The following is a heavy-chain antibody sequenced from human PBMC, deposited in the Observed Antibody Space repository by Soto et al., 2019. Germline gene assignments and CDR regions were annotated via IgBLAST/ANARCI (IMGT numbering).Heavy chain of an antibody. CDR3: ARVETDKEYSSSAEDY. CDR2: ISSSSSYI. CDR1: GFTFSSYS. J-gene: IGHJ4*02. V-gene: IGHV3-21*01. D-gene: IGHD6-6*01. Sequence: EVQLVESGGGLVKPGGSLRLSCAASGFTFSSYSMNWVRQAPGKGLEWVSSISSSSSYIYYADSVKGRFTISRDNAKNSLYLQMNSLRAEDTAVYYCARVETDKEYSSSAEDYWGPGTLVTVSS.